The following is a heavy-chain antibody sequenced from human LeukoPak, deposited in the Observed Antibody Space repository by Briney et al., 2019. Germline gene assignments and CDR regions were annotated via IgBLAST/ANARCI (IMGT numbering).Heavy chain of an antibody. CDR1: GYTFTSYG. D-gene: IGHD6-13*01. V-gene: IGHV1-18*01. CDR3: ARDSVAAAGSGTLDY. CDR2: ISAYNGTT. J-gene: IGHJ4*02. Sequence: RASVKVSCKASGYTFTSYGISWVRQAPGQGLEWMGWISAYNGTTNYAQKLQGRVTMTTDTSTSTAYMELRSLRSDDTAVYYCARDSVAAAGSGTLDYWGQGTLVTVSS.